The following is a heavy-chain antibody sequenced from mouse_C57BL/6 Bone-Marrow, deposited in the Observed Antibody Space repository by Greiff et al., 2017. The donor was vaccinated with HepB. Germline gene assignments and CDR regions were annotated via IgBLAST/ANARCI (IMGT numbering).Heavy chain of an antibody. CDR2: IYPGDGDT. D-gene: IGHD1-1*01. Sequence: VQLQQSGAELVKPGASVKISCKASGYAFSSYWMNWVKQRPGKGLEWIGQIYPGDGDTNYNGKFKGKATLTADNSSSTAYMQLSSLTSEDSAVYFCAVYYYGSSSYYYAMDYWGQGTSVTVSS. J-gene: IGHJ4*01. V-gene: IGHV1-80*01. CDR1: GYAFSSYW. CDR3: AVYYYGSSSYYYAMDY.